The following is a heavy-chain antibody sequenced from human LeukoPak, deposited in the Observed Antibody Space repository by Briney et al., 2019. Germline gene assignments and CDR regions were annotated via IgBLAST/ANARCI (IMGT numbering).Heavy chain of an antibody. D-gene: IGHD3-10*01. V-gene: IGHV4-34*01. CDR3: ARRFGKHFDY. Sequence: SETLSLTCAVYGGSFSGYYWSWIRQPPGKGLEWIGEINHSGSTNYNPSLKSRVTISVDTSKNQFSLKLSSVTAADTAVYYCARRFGKHFDYWGQGTLVTVSS. CDR2: INHSGST. CDR1: GGSFSGYY. J-gene: IGHJ4*02.